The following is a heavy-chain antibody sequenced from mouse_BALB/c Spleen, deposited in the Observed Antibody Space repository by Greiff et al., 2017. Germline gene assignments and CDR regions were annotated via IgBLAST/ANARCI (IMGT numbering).Heavy chain of an antibody. J-gene: IGHJ3*01. CDR2: IRNKANGYTT. D-gene: IGHD2-4*01. Sequence: EVHLVESGGGLVQPGGSLRLSCATSGFTFTDYYMSWVRQPPGKALEWLGFIRNKANGYTTEYSASVKGRFTISRDKSQSILYLQMNTLRAEDSATYYCARDIYYDYPFAYWGQGTLVTVSA. CDR3: ARDIYYDYPFAY. CDR1: GFTFTDYY. V-gene: IGHV7-3*02.